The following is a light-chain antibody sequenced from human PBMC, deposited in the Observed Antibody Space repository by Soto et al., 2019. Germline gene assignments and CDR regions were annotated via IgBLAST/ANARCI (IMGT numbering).Light chain of an antibody. CDR1: QSVSSY. CDR3: QQRSNWPQT. CDR2: DAS. Sequence: EIVLTQSPATLSLSPGERATLSCRASQSVSSYLAWYQQKPGQAPRLLIYDASNRASGIPTRFSGSGSGTDFTITISSLEPEDSAVYYWQQRSNWPQTFGQGTTLEIK. J-gene: IGKJ2*01. V-gene: IGKV3-11*01.